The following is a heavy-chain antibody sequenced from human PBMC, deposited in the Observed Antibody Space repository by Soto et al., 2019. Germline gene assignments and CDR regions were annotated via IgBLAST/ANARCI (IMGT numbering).Heavy chain of an antibody. CDR2: VSYTAST. Sequence: PSETLSLTCTVSGASIINYYWAWIRQSPGRGLESIGYVSYTASTYYNPSLKNQVTISVDASKNQFSLNLSSVTAADTAVYYCARHLSGYYYGMDVWGQGTTVTVSS. V-gene: IGHV4-59*08. J-gene: IGHJ6*02. CDR3: ARHLSGYYYGMDV. CDR1: GASIINYY.